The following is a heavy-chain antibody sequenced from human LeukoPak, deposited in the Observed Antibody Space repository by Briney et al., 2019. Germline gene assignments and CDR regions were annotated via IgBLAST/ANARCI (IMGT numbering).Heavy chain of an antibody. Sequence: PGGSLRLSCAASGFTFSSYEMNWVRQAPGKGLEWVSYISSSASTIYYADSVKGRFTISRDNAKNSLYLQMNSLRAEDTAVYYCAELGITMIGDVWGKGTTVTISS. J-gene: IGHJ6*04. CDR2: ISSSASTI. CDR3: AELGITMIGDV. V-gene: IGHV3-48*03. CDR1: GFTFSSYE. D-gene: IGHD3-10*02.